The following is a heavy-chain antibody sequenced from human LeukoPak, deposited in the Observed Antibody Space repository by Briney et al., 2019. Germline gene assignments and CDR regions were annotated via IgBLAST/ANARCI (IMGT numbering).Heavy chain of an antibody. J-gene: IGHJ3*02. V-gene: IGHV3-48*01. CDR2: ISSSSSTI. CDR3: ARSSLGRPDAFDI. D-gene: IGHD1-26*01. CDR1: GFTFSSYS. Sequence: GGSLRLSCAASGFTFSSYSMNWVRQAPGKGLEWVSYISSSSSTIHYADSVKGRFTISRDNSKNTLYLQMNSLRAEDTAVYYCARSSLGRPDAFDIWGQGTMVTVSS.